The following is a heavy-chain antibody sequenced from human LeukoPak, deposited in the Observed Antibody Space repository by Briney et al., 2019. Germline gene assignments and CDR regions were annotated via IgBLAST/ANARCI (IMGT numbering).Heavy chain of an antibody. J-gene: IGHJ4*02. Sequence: ASVKVSCKASGYTFTGYYMHWVRQAPVQGLEWMGWINPNSGGTNYAQKFQGRVTMTRDTSISTAYMELSRLRSDDTAVYYCARVGYCSSTSCSYFDYWGQGTLVTVSS. D-gene: IGHD2-2*01. CDR3: ARVGYCSSTSCSYFDY. V-gene: IGHV1-2*02. CDR1: GYTFTGYY. CDR2: INPNSGGT.